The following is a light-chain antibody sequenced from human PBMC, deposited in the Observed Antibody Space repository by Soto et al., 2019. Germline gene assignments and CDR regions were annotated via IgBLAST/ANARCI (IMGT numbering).Light chain of an antibody. CDR2: EVR. Sequence: QSVLTQPASVSGSPGQSITIACTGTNRDVGAYNLVSWYQQRPGEAPKLIISEVRNRPSGISYRFTGSKSGNTASLTISGLQAEDADDYYCSSYTTTSTLVFGGGTKLTVL. CDR1: NRDVGAYNL. CDR3: SSYTTTSTLV. J-gene: IGLJ3*02. V-gene: IGLV2-14*01.